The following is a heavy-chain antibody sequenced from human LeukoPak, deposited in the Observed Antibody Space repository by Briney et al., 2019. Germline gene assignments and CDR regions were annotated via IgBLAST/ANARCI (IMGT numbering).Heavy chain of an antibody. CDR1: GHSFSTSW. D-gene: IGHD2/OR15-2a*01. CDR2: FYPADSDN. V-gene: IGHV5-51*01. J-gene: IGHJ6*02. Sequence: GESLKISCKLSGHSFSTSWIAWVRQLPGKGLEWLGVFYPADSDNTYSPSFKGQLTISADMSVSTAYLQWSSLRASDTAMYVCARHYFLGSPVRPPTRYYYYYCLDVWGQGTTVTVSS. CDR3: ARHYFLGSPVRPPTRYYYYYCLDV.